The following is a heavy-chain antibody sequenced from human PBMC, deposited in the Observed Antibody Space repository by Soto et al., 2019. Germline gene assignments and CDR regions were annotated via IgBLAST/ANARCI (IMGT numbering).Heavy chain of an antibody. J-gene: IGHJ4*02. CDR3: AADSRGPMAPHFDY. D-gene: IGHD3-10*01. V-gene: IGHV3-15*07. CDR1: GFSFTKAW. Sequence: EVQLVESGGGLAEPGGSLRLSCAASGFSFTKAWMNWVRQAPGKGLEWVGRIKSKTDAGTTYYAAPVNGRFTVSRDDSKNTLYLQMNSLKIEGTAVYYCAADSRGPMAPHFDYWGQGALVTVSS. CDR2: IKSKTDAGTT.